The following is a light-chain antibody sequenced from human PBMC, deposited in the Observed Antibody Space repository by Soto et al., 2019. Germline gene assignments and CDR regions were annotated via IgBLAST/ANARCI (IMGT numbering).Light chain of an antibody. J-gene: IGKJ1*01. Sequence: DIQMTQSPSSLSASVGDRVTITCRASQSISSSLNWYQQKPGKAPKLLIYAASSFQSGVPSRFSGGGSGTDFTFTFSMLQPEDLESDYFKRSYHTLGTSGQGNKGEIK. CDR3: KRSYHTLGT. CDR1: QSISSS. CDR2: AAS. V-gene: IGKV1-39*01.